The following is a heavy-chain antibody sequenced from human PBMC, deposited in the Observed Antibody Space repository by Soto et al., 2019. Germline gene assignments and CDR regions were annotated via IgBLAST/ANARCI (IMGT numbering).Heavy chain of an antibody. J-gene: IGHJ4*02. Sequence: TLSLTCSVSGVSISSYFWSWIRQAPGGGLEWIGYTYHRGSTNYSPSLKSRVAISLDTSENQFSLKVNSVTAADTAVYYCARIGGYHGPLDYWGQGTPVTVSS. CDR1: GVSISSYF. D-gene: IGHD6-25*01. V-gene: IGHV4-59*01. CDR3: ARIGGYHGPLDY. CDR2: TYHRGST.